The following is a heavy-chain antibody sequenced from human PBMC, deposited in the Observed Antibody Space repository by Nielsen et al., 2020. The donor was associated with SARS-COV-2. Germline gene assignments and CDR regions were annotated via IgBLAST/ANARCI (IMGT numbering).Heavy chain of an antibody. Sequence: SETLSLTCTVSGGSISSYYWSWIRQPPGKGLEWIGYIYYSGSTNYNPSLKSRVTISVDTSKNQFSLKLSSVTAADTAVYYCARDRGNNYGMDVWGHGTTVTVSS. CDR3: ARDRGNNYGMDV. CDR2: IYYSGST. CDR1: GGSISSYY. D-gene: IGHD5-12*01. J-gene: IGHJ6*02. V-gene: IGHV4-59*12.